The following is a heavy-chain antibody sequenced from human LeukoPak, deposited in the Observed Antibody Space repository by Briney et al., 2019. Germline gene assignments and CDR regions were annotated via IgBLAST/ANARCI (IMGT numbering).Heavy chain of an antibody. CDR2: INPNGGST. Sequence: ASVKVSFKASGYTFTSNYMHLVRQAPGQGLEWMGIINPNGGSTNYAQKFQGRVTLTRDMSTSTVYMELSSLRSEDTAVYYCARGGSTGPHWFDPWGQGTLVTVSS. J-gene: IGHJ5*02. D-gene: IGHD1-1*01. V-gene: IGHV1-46*01. CDR3: ARGGSTGPHWFDP. CDR1: GYTFTSNY.